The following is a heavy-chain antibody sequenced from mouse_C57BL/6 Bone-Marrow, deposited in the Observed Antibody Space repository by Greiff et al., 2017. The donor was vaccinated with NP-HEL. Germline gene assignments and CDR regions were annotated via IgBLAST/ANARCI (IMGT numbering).Heavy chain of an antibody. J-gene: IGHJ2*01. Sequence: QVHVKQPGAELVMPGASVKLSCKASGYTFTSYWMHWVKQRPGQGLEWIGEIDPSDSYTNYNQKFKGKSTLTVDESSSTAYMQLSSLTSEDSAVYYCARSYYGSAFDYWGQGTTLTVSS. CDR1: GYTFTSYW. V-gene: IGHV1-69*01. CDR2: IDPSDSYT. D-gene: IGHD1-1*01. CDR3: ARSYYGSAFDY.